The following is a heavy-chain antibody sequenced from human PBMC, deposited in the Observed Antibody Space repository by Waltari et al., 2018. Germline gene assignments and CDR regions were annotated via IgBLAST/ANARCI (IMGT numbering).Heavy chain of an antibody. CDR2: ISSSSSTI. CDR3: ARPITYYYDSSGYYNPPTPEGAFDI. CDR1: GFTFSSYS. Sequence: EVQLVESGGGLVQPGGSLRLSCAASGFTFSSYSMNWVRQAPGKGLEWASYISSSSSTIYYADSVKGRFTISRDNAKNSLYLQMNSLRAEDTAVYYCARPITYYYDSSGYYNPPTPEGAFDIWGQGTMVTVSS. V-gene: IGHV3-48*04. J-gene: IGHJ3*02. D-gene: IGHD3-22*01.